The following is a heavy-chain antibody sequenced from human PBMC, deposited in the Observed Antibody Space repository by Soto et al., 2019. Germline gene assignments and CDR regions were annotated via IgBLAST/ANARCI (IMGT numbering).Heavy chain of an antibody. V-gene: IGHV5-51*01. CDR2: IYPGDSGT. CDR3: ARHSTSAPKDY. J-gene: IGHJ4*01. CDR1: GYSFTTYW. Sequence: GESLKISCKGSGYSFTTYWIAWVRQMPGKGLEWVGIIYPGDSGTRYSPSFEGHVTISVDKSISTAFLQWNSLKVSDNAIYYCARHSTSAPKDYWGQGTLVTVSS. D-gene: IGHD3-10*01.